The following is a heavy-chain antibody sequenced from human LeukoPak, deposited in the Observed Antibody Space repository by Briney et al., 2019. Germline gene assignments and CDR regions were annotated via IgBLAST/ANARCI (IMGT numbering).Heavy chain of an antibody. Sequence: ASVKVSCKASGGTFSNYAISWVRQAPGQGLEWMGRIIPILNIGNYAQKFQGRVTITADTSTSTVYMELSSLRSEETAVYYCARDQGLTAPPPYGLDVWGQGTTVIVSS. CDR2: IIPILNIG. CDR1: GGTFSNYA. CDR3: ARDQGLTAPPPYGLDV. D-gene: IGHD5-18*01. J-gene: IGHJ6*02. V-gene: IGHV1-69*04.